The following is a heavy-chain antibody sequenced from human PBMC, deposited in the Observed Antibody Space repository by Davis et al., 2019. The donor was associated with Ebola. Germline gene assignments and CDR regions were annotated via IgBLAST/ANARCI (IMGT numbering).Heavy chain of an antibody. CDR3: VGHSKSYLEDV. CDR2: ITSSGGST. D-gene: IGHD2/OR15-2a*01. CDR1: GFTFSSYA. J-gene: IGHJ6*01. Sequence: PGGSLRLSCAASGFTFSSYAMTWARQAPGKGLEWVSAITSSGGSTYYADSVKGRFTISRDNSKKTLYLQMNSLRAEDTAAYYCVGHSKSYLEDVWGPGTTVIVSS. V-gene: IGHV3-23*01.